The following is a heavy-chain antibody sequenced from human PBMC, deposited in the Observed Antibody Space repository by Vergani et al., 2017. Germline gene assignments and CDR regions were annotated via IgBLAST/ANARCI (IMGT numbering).Heavy chain of an antibody. CDR3: ATPRLRFSYYYYSGMDV. D-gene: IGHD5-12*01. CDR2: FDPEDSET. Sequence: QVQLVQSGAEVKKPGASVKVSCQVSGYTLTELSMHWVRQAPGKGLEWMGGFDPEDSETIYAQKFQGRVTMTEDTSTDTAYMELSSLRSEYTAVYYCATPRLRFSYYYYSGMDVWGQGTTVTVSS. J-gene: IGHJ6*02. CDR1: GYTLTELS. V-gene: IGHV1-24*01.